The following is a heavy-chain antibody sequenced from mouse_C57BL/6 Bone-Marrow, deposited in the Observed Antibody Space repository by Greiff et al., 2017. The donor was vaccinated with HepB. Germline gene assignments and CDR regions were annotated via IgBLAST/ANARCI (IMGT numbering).Heavy chain of an antibody. Sequence: VQLQQSGAELARPGASVKLSCKASGYTFTSYGISWVKQSPGQGLEWIGEIYPRSGNTYYNEKFKGKATLTADKSSSTAYMELRSLTSEDSAVYFCAREGYYYGSSPPFDYWGQGTTLTVSS. V-gene: IGHV1-81*01. CDR3: AREGYYYGSSPPFDY. CDR2: IYPRSGNT. D-gene: IGHD1-1*01. CDR1: GYTFTSYG. J-gene: IGHJ2*01.